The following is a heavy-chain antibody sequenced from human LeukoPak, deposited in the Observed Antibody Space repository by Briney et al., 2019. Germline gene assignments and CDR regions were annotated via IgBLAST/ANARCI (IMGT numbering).Heavy chain of an antibody. CDR2: IYYSGST. Sequence: PSETLSLTCTVSGGSISSGGYYWSWIRQHPGKGLERIGYIYYSGSTYYNPSLKSRVTISVDTSKNQFSLKLSSVTAADTAVYYCASTNWNYAWAGFDYWGEGTLVTVSS. CDR1: GGSISSGGYY. V-gene: IGHV4-31*03. CDR3: ASTNWNYAWAGFDY. D-gene: IGHD1-7*01. J-gene: IGHJ4*02.